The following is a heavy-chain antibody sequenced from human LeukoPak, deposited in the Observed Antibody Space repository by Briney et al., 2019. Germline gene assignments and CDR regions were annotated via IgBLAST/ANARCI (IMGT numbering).Heavy chain of an antibody. D-gene: IGHD6-13*01. J-gene: IGHJ4*02. V-gene: IGHV3-7*02. CDR1: GFTFSYYW. CDR2: IKQDGSEK. CDR3: ARSPGSTWSFDY. Sequence: GGSLRLSCAASGFTFSYYWMGWVRQAPGKGLEWVANIKQDGSEKYYVDSVRGRFTISRDNAKNSLYLQMNSMRAEDTAVYYCARSPGSTWSFDYWGQGTLVTVSS.